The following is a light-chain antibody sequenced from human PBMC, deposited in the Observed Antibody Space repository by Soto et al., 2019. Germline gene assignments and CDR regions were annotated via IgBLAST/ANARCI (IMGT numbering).Light chain of an antibody. CDR2: DAS. J-gene: IGKJ5*01. CDR1: QSVSRY. CDR3: QQRSNWPIT. Sequence: EIVLTQSPATLSLSPGEIATLSCRASQSVSRYLAWYQQKPGQAPRLLIYDASNRATGIPARFSGSGSGTDFTLTISRLEPEDVAVYYCQQRSNWPITLGQGTRLEIK. V-gene: IGKV3-11*01.